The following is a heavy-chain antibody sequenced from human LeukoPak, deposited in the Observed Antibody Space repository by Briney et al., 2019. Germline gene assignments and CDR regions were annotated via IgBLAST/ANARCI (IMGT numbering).Heavy chain of an antibody. J-gene: IGHJ3*01. V-gene: IGHV5-10-1*01. CDR3: ARHAGDGGAFDV. CDR1: GYSFTNYW. D-gene: IGHD2-2*01. Sequence: GESLRISCKVSGYSFTNYWTTWVRQMPGKGLEWMGRIDPSDSYTKYSPSFQGLVSISADKSIATAYLQWSSLEASDTAMYSCARHAGDGGAFDVWGQGTMVTVSS. CDR2: IDPSDSYT.